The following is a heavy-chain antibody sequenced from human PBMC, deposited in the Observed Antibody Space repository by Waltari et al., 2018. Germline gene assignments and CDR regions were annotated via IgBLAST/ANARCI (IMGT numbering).Heavy chain of an antibody. CDR3: ARVGWELLGPGDDLHYYFDY. CDR1: GGSISSYY. J-gene: IGHJ4*02. V-gene: IGHV4-4*07. D-gene: IGHD1-26*01. CDR2: IYTSGST. Sequence: QVQLQESGPGLVKPSETLSLTCTVSGGSISSYYWSWIRQPAGKDLEWIGRIYTSGSTNYNPSLKSRVTMSVDTSKNQFSLKLSSVTAADTAVYYCARVGWELLGPGDDLHYYFDYWGQGTLVTVSS.